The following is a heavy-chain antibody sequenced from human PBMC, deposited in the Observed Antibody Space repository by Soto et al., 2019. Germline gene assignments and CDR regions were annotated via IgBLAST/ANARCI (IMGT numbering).Heavy chain of an antibody. CDR3: AADPLTLYSRTAGPQFDY. D-gene: IGHD6-13*01. J-gene: IGHJ4*02. Sequence: SVKIYCKASGFTFTSSAVQWVRQARGQRLEWIGWIVVGSGNTNYAQKFQERVTITRDMSTRTAYMELNSLRSEDTAVYYCAADPLTLYSRTAGPQFDYWGQGTLVTVSS. CDR1: GFTFTSSA. V-gene: IGHV1-58*01. CDR2: IVVGSGNT.